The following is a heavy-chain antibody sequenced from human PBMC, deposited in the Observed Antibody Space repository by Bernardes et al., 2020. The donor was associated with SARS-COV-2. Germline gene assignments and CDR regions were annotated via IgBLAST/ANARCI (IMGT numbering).Heavy chain of an antibody. Sequence: ASVKVSCKASGYTFTNYGISWVRQAPGQGLEWMGWINGYNGHTNYAQKVQARVTMTIDTSTRTAYMELRSLRSDDTAIFFCVRCTVESKEGCDYWGQGTLVTVSS. D-gene: IGHD1-26*01. V-gene: IGHV1-18*04. CDR3: VRCTVESKEGCDY. J-gene: IGHJ4*02. CDR1: GYTFTNYG. CDR2: INGYNGHT.